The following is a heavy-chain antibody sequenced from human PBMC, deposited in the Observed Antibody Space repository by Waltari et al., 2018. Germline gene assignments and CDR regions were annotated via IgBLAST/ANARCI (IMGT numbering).Heavy chain of an antibody. CDR1: GGSISSSY. CDR2: IYYSGST. Sequence: QVQLQESGPGLVKPSETLSLTCPVSGGSISSSYWSWIRQPPGKGLEWIGYIYYSGSTNYNPSLKSRVTISVDTSKNQFSLKLSSVTAADTAVYYCARDRGQQQLVTHYFDYWGQGTLVTVSS. V-gene: IGHV4-59*01. D-gene: IGHD6-13*01. CDR3: ARDRGQQQLVTHYFDY. J-gene: IGHJ4*02.